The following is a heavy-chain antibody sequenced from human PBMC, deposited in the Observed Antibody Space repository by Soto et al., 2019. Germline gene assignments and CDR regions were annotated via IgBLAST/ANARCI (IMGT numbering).Heavy chain of an antibody. J-gene: IGHJ6*03. CDR1: GFTFSSYS. CDR3: ARDKDCTNGVCYYYYMDV. Sequence: PGGSLRLSCAASGFTFSSYSMNWVRQAPGKGLEWVSYISSSSSTIYYADSVKGRFTISRDNAKNSLYLQMNSLRAEDTAVYYCARDKDCTNGVCYYYYMDVWGKGTTVTVSS. CDR2: ISSSSSTI. D-gene: IGHD2-8*01. V-gene: IGHV3-48*01.